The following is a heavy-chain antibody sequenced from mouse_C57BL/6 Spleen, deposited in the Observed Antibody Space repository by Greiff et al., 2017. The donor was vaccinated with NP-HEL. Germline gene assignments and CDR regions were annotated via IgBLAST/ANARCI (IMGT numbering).Heavy chain of an antibody. CDR3: ARSKGYYSNYYFDY. CDR1: GYTFTSYW. D-gene: IGHD2-5*01. Sequence: QVQLQQPGAELVRPGSSVKLSCKASGYTFTSYWMDWVKQRPGQGLEWIGNIYPSDSETHYNQKFKDKATLTVDKSSSTAYMQLSSLTSEDSAVYYCARSKGYYSNYYFDYWGKGTTLTVSS. CDR2: IYPSDSET. V-gene: IGHV1-61*01. J-gene: IGHJ2*01.